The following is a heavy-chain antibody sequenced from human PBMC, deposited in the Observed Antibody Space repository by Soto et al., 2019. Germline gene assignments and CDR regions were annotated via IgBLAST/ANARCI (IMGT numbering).Heavy chain of an antibody. Sequence: AGSLILSCEAAGFAFSNYAMTCVRQSPGKRDQCISAITDSGDNSTSAGSVSGRSTMSRDNSKNIVHLQMNSLRVEDTARYFCAKGSLQWCSPRGPCYPLYLWAQGVPVTV. J-gene: IGHJ5*02. CDR3: AKGSLQWCSPRGPCYPLYL. V-gene: IGHV3-23*01. CDR1: GFAFSNYA. D-gene: IGHD4-4*01. CDR2: ITDSGDNS.